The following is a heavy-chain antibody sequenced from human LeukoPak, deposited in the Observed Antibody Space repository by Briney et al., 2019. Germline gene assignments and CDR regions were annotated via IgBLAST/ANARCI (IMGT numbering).Heavy chain of an antibody. V-gene: IGHV3-53*01. D-gene: IGHD5-12*01. CDR1: GFTFSRYA. CDR3: STTVPNVVATMITDY. Sequence: GGSLRLSCAASGFTFSRYAMSWVRQAPGKGLEWASVIYGDGRTYYADSVKGRFTISRDNSGNTVYLQMNSLRAEDTAMYYCSTTVPNVVATMITDYWGQGTLVTVSS. CDR2: IYGDGRT. J-gene: IGHJ4*02.